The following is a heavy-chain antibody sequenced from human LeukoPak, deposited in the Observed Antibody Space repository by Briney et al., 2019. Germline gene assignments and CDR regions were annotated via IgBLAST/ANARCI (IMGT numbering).Heavy chain of an antibody. J-gene: IGHJ4*02. D-gene: IGHD7-27*01. CDR1: GGSISYY. CDR3: ARGTSGDRGDY. CDR2: IHYSGST. V-gene: IGHV4-59*01. Sequence: SETLSLTCTVSGGSISYYWSWIRQPPGRGLEWIGYIHYSGSTNYNPSLKSRVTMSVDTSKNQFSLKLSSVTAADTAVYYCARGTSGDRGDYWGQGTLVTVSS.